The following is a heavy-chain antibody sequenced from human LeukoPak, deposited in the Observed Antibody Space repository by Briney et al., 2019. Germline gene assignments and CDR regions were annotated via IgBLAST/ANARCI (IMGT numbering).Heavy chain of an antibody. V-gene: IGHV3-11*01. CDR2: TGGGVSIG. J-gene: IGHJ4*02. CDR3: AREIVAGTFDR. Sequence: SLRLSCAVSGLTVTNYYISWIRHAATGVLVWVADTGGGVSIGAYGYSVNGRLTVSRDSATYSLYWQTNNLKAEDTAVYYFAREIVAGTFDRWGQGTLVAVSS. D-gene: IGHD6-19*01. CDR1: GLTVTNYY.